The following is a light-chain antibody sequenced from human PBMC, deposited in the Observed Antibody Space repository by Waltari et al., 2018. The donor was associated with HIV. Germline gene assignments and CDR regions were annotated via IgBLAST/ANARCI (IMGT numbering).Light chain of an antibody. CDR2: WAS. CDR3: QQYYSTPPT. Sequence: DIVMTQSPDYLAVSLGERATIKCKSTQNVLYISNNMNYLAWYQHKLGQPPKLLFYWASTRESGVPDRFSGSGSGTDFTLTISSLQADDVAVYYCQQYYSTPPTFGQGTKLEIK. CDR1: QNVLYISNNMNY. J-gene: IGKJ2*01. V-gene: IGKV4-1*01.